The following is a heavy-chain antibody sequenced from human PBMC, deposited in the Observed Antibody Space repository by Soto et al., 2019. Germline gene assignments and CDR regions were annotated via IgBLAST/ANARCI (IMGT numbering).Heavy chain of an antibody. Sequence: QVQLVESGGGVVQPGRSLRLSCAASGFTFSSYGMHWVRQAPGKGLEWVAVIWYDGSDKYYADSVKGRFTISRDNSKNTLDRQMNSRRAEDTAVYYCGRGDMGGSDLRTHLEYWGQGTLVTVSS. D-gene: IGHD3-16*01. J-gene: IGHJ4*02. CDR3: GRGDMGGSDLRTHLEY. CDR1: GFTFSSYG. CDR2: IWYDGSDK. V-gene: IGHV3-33*01.